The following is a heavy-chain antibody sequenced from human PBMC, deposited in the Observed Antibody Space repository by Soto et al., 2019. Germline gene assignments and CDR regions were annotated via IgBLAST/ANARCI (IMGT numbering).Heavy chain of an antibody. J-gene: IGHJ3*02. CDR3: ARDHFGEMYGAFDI. V-gene: IGHV3-7*05. D-gene: IGHD3-10*01. Sequence: EAQLVESGGGLVQPGGSLRLACVASDFGFRNSWMTWVRQAPGKGLEWVANIKQDGSEKQYVGSVKGRFTISRDNADNSLFLQMNSLRAEGTAVYYCARDHFGEMYGAFDIWGRGTVVTVSS. CDR1: DFGFRNSW. CDR2: IKQDGSEK.